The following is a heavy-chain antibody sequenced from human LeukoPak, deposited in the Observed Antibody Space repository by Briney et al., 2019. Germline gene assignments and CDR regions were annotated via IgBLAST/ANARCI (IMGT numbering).Heavy chain of an antibody. V-gene: IGHV3-11*04. J-gene: IGHJ4*02. CDR2: ISSSGSTI. D-gene: IGHD6-6*01. CDR1: GLTFSDYY. Sequence: GGSLRLSCAASGLTFSDYYMSWIRQAPGKGLEWVSYISSSGSTIYYADSVKGRFTISRDNAKNSLYLQMNSLRAEDTAVYYCARDLGSGIAARQNDYWGQGTLVTVSS. CDR3: ARDLGSGIAARQNDY.